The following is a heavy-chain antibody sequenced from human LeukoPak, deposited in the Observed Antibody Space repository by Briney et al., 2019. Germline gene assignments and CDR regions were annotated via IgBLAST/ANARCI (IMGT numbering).Heavy chain of an antibody. V-gene: IGHV4-34*01. CDR3: ARGRLSYYYDSRGWFDP. D-gene: IGHD3-22*01. Sequence: SETLSLTCAVYGGSFSGYYWSWIRHPPGKGLEWIGEINHSGSTNYNPSLKSRVTIPVDTSKNQLSLKLSSVTAADTAVHYCARGRLSYYYDSRGWFDPWGQGTLVTVSS. CDR1: GGSFSGYY. CDR2: INHSGST. J-gene: IGHJ5*02.